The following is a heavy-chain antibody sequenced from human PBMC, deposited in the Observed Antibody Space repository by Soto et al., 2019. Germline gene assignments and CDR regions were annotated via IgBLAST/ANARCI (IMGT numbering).Heavy chain of an antibody. Sequence: SETLSLTCTVSGGSISSSSYYWGWIRQPPGKGLEWIGSIYYSGSTYYNPSLKSRVTISVDTSKNQFSLKLSSVTAADTAVYYCARQDSSGWYAAPLDYWGQGTLVTVSS. CDR3: ARQDSSGWYAAPLDY. J-gene: IGHJ4*02. CDR1: GGSISSSSYY. D-gene: IGHD6-19*01. V-gene: IGHV4-39*01. CDR2: IYYSGST.